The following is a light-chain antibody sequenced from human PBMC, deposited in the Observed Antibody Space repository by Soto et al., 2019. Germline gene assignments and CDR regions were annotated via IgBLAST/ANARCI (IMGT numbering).Light chain of an antibody. V-gene: IGKV3-20*01. J-gene: IGKJ1*01. CDR3: QQYGSSPVT. CDR2: GAS. CDR1: QSVSSSY. Sequence: EIVLTQSPGTLSLSPGEGATLSCRASQSVSSSYLAWYQQKPGQAPRLLIYGASRRATGIPDRFSGSGSGTDFTLTISRLEPEDLAVYFCQQYGSSPVTFGQGTKVDI.